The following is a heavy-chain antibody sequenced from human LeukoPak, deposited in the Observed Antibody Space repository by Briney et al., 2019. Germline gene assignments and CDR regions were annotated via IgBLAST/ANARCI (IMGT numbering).Heavy chain of an antibody. Sequence: GASVKVSCKASGYTFTGYYMHWVRQAPGQGLEWMGRINPNTGGTNYAQKFQGRVTMTRDTSISTAYMELSRLRSDDTAVFYCARDHLRGESTRGYHFDYWGQGTLVTVSS. CDR2: INPNTGGT. D-gene: IGHD3-3*01. V-gene: IGHV1-2*06. CDR1: GYTFTGYY. CDR3: ARDHLRGESTRGYHFDY. J-gene: IGHJ4*02.